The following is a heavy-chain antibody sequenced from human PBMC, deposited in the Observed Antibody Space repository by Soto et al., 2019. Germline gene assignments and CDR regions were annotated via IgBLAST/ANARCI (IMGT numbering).Heavy chain of an antibody. V-gene: IGHV1-58*01. J-gene: IGHJ5*02. D-gene: IGHD2-2*01. CDR3: AAASVVVPAAKAFGFDP. CDR1: GFTFTSSA. CDR2: IVVGSGNT. Sequence: ASVKVSFKASGFTFTSSAVQWLRQARGQRLEWIGWIVVGSGNTNYAQKFQERVTITRDMSTSTAYMELSSLRSEDTAVYYCAAASVVVPAAKAFGFDPWGQGTLVTVSS.